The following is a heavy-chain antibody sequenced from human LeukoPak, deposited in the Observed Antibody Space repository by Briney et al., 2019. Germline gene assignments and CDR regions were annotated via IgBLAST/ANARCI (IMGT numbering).Heavy chain of an antibody. V-gene: IGHV3-33*06. CDR3: AKDHFAGFDY. CDR2: IWYDGSNK. J-gene: IGHJ4*02. Sequence: GRSLRLSCAASGFTLNSHGMAWVRPAPGKGLEWVAVIWYDGSNKYYADSVKGRFTISRDNSKNTLYLQMNSLRAEDTAVYYCAKDHFAGFDYWGQGTLVTVSS. CDR1: GFTLNSHG. D-gene: IGHD3-10*01.